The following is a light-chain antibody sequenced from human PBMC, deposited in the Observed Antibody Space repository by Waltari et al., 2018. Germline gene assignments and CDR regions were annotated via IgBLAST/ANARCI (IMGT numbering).Light chain of an antibody. CDR2: EVN. J-gene: IGLJ2*01. Sequence: QSALTQPPSASGSPGQSVTISCTGTSRDVGGYNYVPWYQQHPGKAPRLIIYEVNRRPSGVPDRFSGSKSGNTASLTVSGLQAEDEADYYCSSYAVSNNLLFGGGTKLTVL. CDR1: SRDVGGYNY. V-gene: IGLV2-8*01. CDR3: SSYAVSNNLL.